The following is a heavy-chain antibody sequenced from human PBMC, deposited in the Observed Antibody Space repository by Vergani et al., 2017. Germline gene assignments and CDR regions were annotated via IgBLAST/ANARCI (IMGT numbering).Heavy chain of an antibody. CDR2: INYVGRT. D-gene: IGHD3-16*01. V-gene: IGHV4-39*01. Sequence: QLQLQESGPGLVKPSETLSLICTVSGGSINPSSSFWGWIRQSPGKGLEWIGSINYVGRTYYIPSLQSRATVFVDTSKNQFPLNLTAVTSADRAVYYCGRGGGDNWYFDLWGRGTLVTVSS. CDR1: GGSINPSSSF. CDR3: GRGGGDNWYFDL. J-gene: IGHJ2*01.